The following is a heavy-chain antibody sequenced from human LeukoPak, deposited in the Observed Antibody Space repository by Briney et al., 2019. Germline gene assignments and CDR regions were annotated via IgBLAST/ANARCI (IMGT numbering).Heavy chain of an antibody. Sequence: PGRSLRLSCAASGFTFSSYAMHWVRQAPGKGLEWVAVISYDGSNKYYADSVKGRFTISRDNAKNSLYLQMNSLRAEDTAVYYCASGGSYYYDYWGQGTLVTVSS. CDR3: ASGGSYYYDY. J-gene: IGHJ4*02. CDR1: GFTFSSYA. D-gene: IGHD1-26*01. CDR2: ISYDGSNK. V-gene: IGHV3-30-3*01.